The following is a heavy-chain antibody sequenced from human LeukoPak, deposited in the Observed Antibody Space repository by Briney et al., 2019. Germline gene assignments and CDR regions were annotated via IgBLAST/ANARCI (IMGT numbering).Heavy chain of an antibody. CDR2: IKQDGSEK. V-gene: IGHV3-7*01. Sequence: GGSLRLSCAASGFTFSSYWMSWVRQAPGKGLEWVANIKQDGSEKYYVDSVKGRSTISRDNAKNSLYLQMNSLRAEDTAVYYCARDRYYYDSSGYCIDYWGQGTLVTVSS. J-gene: IGHJ4*02. D-gene: IGHD3-22*01. CDR1: GFTFSSYW. CDR3: ARDRYYYDSSGYCIDY.